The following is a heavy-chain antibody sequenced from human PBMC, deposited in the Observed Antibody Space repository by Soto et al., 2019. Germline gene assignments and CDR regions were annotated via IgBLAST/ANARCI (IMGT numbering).Heavy chain of an antibody. J-gene: IGHJ3*01. Sequence: EVQLLESGGGLVQPGGSLRLSCAASGFTFSSYAMSWVRQAPGKGLEWVSAISGSGGSKYYADSVKGRFTISRDNSKNAIHLKINSLRAEDTAVYYCAKTSTPYYAFWGGIDAFDLWGHGTTVTVSS. CDR1: GFTFSSYA. CDR2: ISGSGGSK. D-gene: IGHD3-3*01. V-gene: IGHV3-23*01. CDR3: AKTSTPYYAFWGGIDAFDL.